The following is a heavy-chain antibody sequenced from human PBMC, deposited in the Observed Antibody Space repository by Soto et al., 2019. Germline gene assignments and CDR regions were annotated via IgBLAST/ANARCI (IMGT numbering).Heavy chain of an antibody. V-gene: IGHV3-23*01. CDR1: GFTFDNYG. CDR2: TSGSGETT. D-gene: IGHD3-10*01. J-gene: IGHJ4*02. Sequence: EVQLLESGGGLVQPGGSLRLSCAASGFTFDNYGMSWVRQAPGKGLEWVSATSGSGETTYYADSVKGRFTISRDNSMNTLYVQMNSLRAEDTAVYYCAKDLAYDGSGIEIWGQGTLVTVSP. CDR3: AKDLAYDGSGIEI.